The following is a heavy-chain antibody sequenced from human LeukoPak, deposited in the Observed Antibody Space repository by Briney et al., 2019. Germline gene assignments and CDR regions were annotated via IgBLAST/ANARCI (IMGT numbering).Heavy chain of an antibody. D-gene: IGHD3-10*01. V-gene: IGHV3-64*01. CDR2: INTNGGST. CDR3: ARSTRVSMIRGVIASCDAFDI. J-gene: IGHJ3*02. CDR1: GFTFSSYA. Sequence: PGGSLRLSCAASGFTFSSYAMHWVRQAPGKGLEYVSAINTNGGSTYHTNSAKDRFIISRDNSKNTLYLQMGSLRAEDMAVYYCARSTRVSMIRGVIASCDAFDIWGQGTMVTVSS.